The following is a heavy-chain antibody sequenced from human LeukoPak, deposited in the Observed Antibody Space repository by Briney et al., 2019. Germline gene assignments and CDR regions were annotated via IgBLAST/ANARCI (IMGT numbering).Heavy chain of an antibody. CDR2: ISRSGSTR. Sequence: GGSLRLSCAISGFTFSACELTWVRQAPGKGLEWVSYISRSGSTRYYADSVKGRFTISRDNAKNSLYLQMNSLRAEDTAVYYCARVWYSSSVGEGDYWGQGTLVTVSS. CDR1: GFTFSACE. D-gene: IGHD6-13*01. V-gene: IGHV3-48*03. CDR3: ARVWYSSSVGEGDY. J-gene: IGHJ4*02.